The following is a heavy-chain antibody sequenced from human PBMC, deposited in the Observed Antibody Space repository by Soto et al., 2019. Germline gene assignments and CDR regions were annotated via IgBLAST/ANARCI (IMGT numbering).Heavy chain of an antibody. Sequence: ASVKVSCKASGYTFTSYGISWVRQAPGQGLEWMGWISAYNGNTSYAQKLQGRVTMTTDTSTSTAYMELRSLRSDDTAVYYCARGSLAAAGGNGWFDPWGQGTLVTVSS. CDR1: GYTFTSYG. CDR3: ARGSLAAAGGNGWFDP. V-gene: IGHV1-18*01. CDR2: ISAYNGNT. J-gene: IGHJ5*02. D-gene: IGHD6-13*01.